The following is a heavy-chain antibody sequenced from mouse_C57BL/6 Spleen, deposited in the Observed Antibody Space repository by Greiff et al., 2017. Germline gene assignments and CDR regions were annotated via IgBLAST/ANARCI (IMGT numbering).Heavy chain of an antibody. D-gene: IGHD1-1*01. CDR1: GYTFTSYW. CDR3: ATTVVESFAY. CDR2: IHPNSGST. J-gene: IGHJ3*01. Sequence: QVQLQQSGAELVKPGASVKLSCKASGYTFTSYWMHWVKQRPGQGLEWIGMIHPNSGSTNYNEKFKSKATLTVDKSSSTAYMQLSSLTSEDSAVYYCATTVVESFAYWGQGTLVTVSA. V-gene: IGHV1-64*01.